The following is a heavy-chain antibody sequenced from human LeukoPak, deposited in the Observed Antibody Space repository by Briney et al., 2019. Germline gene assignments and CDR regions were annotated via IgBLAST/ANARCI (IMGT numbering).Heavy chain of an antibody. Sequence: ASVKVSCKAPGYTFTSYGISWVRQAPGQGLEWMGWISAYNGNTNYAQKLQGRVTMTTDTSTSTAYMELRSLRSDDTAVYYCARMSKDYYGSGSYYDYWGQGTLVTVSS. D-gene: IGHD3-10*01. V-gene: IGHV1-18*01. CDR3: ARMSKDYYGSGSYYDY. CDR2: ISAYNGNT. J-gene: IGHJ4*02. CDR1: GYTFTSYG.